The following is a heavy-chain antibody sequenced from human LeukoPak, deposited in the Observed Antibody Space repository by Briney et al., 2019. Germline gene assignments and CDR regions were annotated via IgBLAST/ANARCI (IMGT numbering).Heavy chain of an antibody. Sequence: GGSLRLSCAASGFSLSDYAVNWVRQSPEKGLEWVSYIDSTSSNIYYTGSVQGRFTVSRGDADNSVSLQMNSLRAEDTAVYYCARARIKGFRLVGVDPFDIWGLGTTVSVS. D-gene: IGHD2-21*01. J-gene: IGHJ3*02. CDR1: GFSLSDYA. V-gene: IGHV3-21*01. CDR2: IDSTSSNI. CDR3: ARARIKGFRLVGVDPFDI.